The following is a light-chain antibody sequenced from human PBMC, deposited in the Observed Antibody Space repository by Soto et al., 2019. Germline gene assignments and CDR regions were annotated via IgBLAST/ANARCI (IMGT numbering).Light chain of an antibody. Sequence: EIVMTESPATLSVSPGERATRSCRASQSVSILLAWYQQKPGQAPRLFIYGASSRATGIPDRFSGSGSGTDFTLTISRLEPEDFAVYICQQYGTSPRTFGQGTRLEIK. V-gene: IGKV3-20*01. CDR2: GAS. CDR1: QSVSIL. CDR3: QQYGTSPRT. J-gene: IGKJ5*01.